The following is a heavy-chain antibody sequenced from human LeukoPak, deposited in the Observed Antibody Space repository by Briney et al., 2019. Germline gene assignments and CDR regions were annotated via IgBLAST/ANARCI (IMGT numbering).Heavy chain of an antibody. CDR3: ATDRRHYSHYYYYGMDV. V-gene: IGHV1-24*01. CDR1: VYTLTELS. D-gene: IGHD2-15*01. CDR2: FYPEDGET. J-gene: IGHJ6*02. Sequence: ASVKVSCKVSVYTLTELSMYWGRQAPGKGLGWMGGFYPEDGETNYAQKFQGRVTMTEDTSTDTAYMELSSLRSEDTAVYYCATDRRHYSHYYYYGMDVWGQGTTVTVSS.